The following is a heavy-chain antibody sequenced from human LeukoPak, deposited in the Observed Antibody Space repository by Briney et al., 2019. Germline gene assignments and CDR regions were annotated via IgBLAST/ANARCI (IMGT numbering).Heavy chain of an antibody. CDR1: GFAFSNYW. D-gene: IGHD1-14*01. CDR3: ARGASNRFDY. CDR2: IYTDGSST. V-gene: IGHV3-74*01. Sequence: GGSLRLSCAASGFAFSNYWMHWVRHAPGKGLAWVSRIYTDGSSTNYADSVKGRFTISRDNAKNTLFLQMNSLRAEDTAVYYCARGASNRFDYWGQGTLVTVSS. J-gene: IGHJ4*02.